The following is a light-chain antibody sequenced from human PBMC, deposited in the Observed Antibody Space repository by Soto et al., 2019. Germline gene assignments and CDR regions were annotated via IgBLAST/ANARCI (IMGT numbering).Light chain of an antibody. CDR2: GAS. J-gene: IGKJ1*01. Sequence: EVVITQSPATLSVSPGERATLSCRTSESVRRNLAWYQQKPGQAPRLLIYGASTRATGIPARFSGSGSGTDFTLTISNLQSEDFAIYSCQQYNNWPPTFGHGTKVEIK. CDR3: QQYNNWPPT. CDR1: ESVRRN. V-gene: IGKV3-15*01.